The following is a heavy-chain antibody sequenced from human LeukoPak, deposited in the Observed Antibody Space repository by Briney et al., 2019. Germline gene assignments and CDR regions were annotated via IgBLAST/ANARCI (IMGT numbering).Heavy chain of an antibody. D-gene: IGHD6-13*01. V-gene: IGHV3-23*01. CDR3: AKTGTPWYYFDY. CDR1: GFTFSSYA. J-gene: IGHJ4*02. CDR2: ISGSGGST. Sequence: GGSLRPSCAASGFTFSSYAMSWVRQAPGKGLEWVSGISGSGGSTYYADSVKGRFTISRDNSKNTLYLQMNSLRAEDTAVYYCAKTGTPWYYFDYWGQGTLVTVSS.